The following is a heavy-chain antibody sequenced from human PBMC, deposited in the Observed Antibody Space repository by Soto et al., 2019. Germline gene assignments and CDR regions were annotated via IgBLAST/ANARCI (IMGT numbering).Heavy chain of an antibody. CDR1: GGSISSSSYY. V-gene: IGHV4-39*01. CDR2: IYYSGST. J-gene: IGHJ4*02. D-gene: IGHD3-10*01. CDR3: ARQFWAETQLLWFGELLWPDFDY. Sequence: QLQLQESGPGLVKPSETLSLTCTVSGGSISSSSYYWGWIRQPPGKGLEWIGSIYYSGSTYYNPSLKSRVTISVDTSKNQFSLKLSSVTAADTAVYYCARQFWAETQLLWFGELLWPDFDYWGQGTLVTVSS.